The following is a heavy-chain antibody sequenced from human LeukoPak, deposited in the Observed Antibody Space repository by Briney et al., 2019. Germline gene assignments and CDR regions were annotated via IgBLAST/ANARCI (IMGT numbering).Heavy chain of an antibody. CDR1: GFTFSNYW. CDR2: INKDGSEK. V-gene: IGHV3-7*01. Sequence: VLPGGSLRLSCAASGFTFSNYWMSWVRQVPGKGLEWVAHINKDGSEKYYVDSVKGRFIISRDNAKNSLYLQMNSLKVEDTAVYYCARDKVTYWGPGTLVTVSS. CDR3: ARDKVTY. J-gene: IGHJ4*02.